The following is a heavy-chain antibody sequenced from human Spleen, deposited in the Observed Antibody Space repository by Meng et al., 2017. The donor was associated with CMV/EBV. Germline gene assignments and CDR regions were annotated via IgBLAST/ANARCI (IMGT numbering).Heavy chain of an antibody. CDR3: ARAGVLRFLEWPSGGMDV. V-gene: IGHV1-2*02. CDR1: GYSFTDYY. D-gene: IGHD3-3*01. Sequence: ASVKVSCKASGYSFTDYYVHWVRQAPGQGLEWMGWVNPHSGGTEYAQKLQGRVTMTTDTSTSTAYMELRSLRSDDTAVYYCARAGVLRFLEWPSGGMDVWGQGTTVTVSS. CDR2: VNPHSGGT. J-gene: IGHJ6*02.